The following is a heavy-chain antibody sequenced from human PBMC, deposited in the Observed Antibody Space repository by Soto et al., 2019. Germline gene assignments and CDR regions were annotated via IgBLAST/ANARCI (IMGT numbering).Heavy chain of an antibody. CDR2: IDWDDDK. V-gene: IGHV2-70*01. CDR3: ARMAYYDSSGYLYALGY. J-gene: IGHJ4*02. CDR1: GFSLSTSGMC. Sequence: SGPTLVNTTQTLTLTCTFSGFSLSTSGMCVSWIRQPPGKALEWLALIDWDDDKYYSTSLKTRLTISKDTSKNQVVLTMTNMDPVDAATYYCARMAYYDSSGYLYALGYWGQGTLVTVSS. D-gene: IGHD3-22*01.